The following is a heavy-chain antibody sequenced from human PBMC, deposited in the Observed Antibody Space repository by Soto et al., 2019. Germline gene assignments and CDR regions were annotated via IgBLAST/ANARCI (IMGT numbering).Heavy chain of an antibody. J-gene: IGHJ4*02. Sequence: QLQLQESGPGLAKPSETLSLTCTVSGGSISSSSYYWGWIRQPPGKGLEWIGSIYYSGSTYYNPSLKSRVTISVDTSKNQFSLKLSSVTAADTAVYYCARRKAVAGGFDYWGQGTLVTVSS. V-gene: IGHV4-39*01. CDR3: ARRKAVAGGFDY. CDR2: IYYSGST. D-gene: IGHD6-19*01. CDR1: GGSISSSSYY.